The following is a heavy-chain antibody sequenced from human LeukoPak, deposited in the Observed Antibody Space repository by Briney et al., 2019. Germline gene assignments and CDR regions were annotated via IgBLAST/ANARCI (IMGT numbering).Heavy chain of an antibody. CDR1: GGSISSYY. CDR2: IYTSGST. Sequence: PSQTLSLTCTVSGGSISSYYWSWIRQPAGKELEWIGHIYTSGSTNYNPSLKSRVTMSVDTSKNQFSLKLSSVTAADTAVYYCARGDGSSWYSTFDYWGQGTLVTVSS. V-gene: IGHV4-4*07. CDR3: ARGDGSSWYSTFDY. D-gene: IGHD6-13*01. J-gene: IGHJ4*02.